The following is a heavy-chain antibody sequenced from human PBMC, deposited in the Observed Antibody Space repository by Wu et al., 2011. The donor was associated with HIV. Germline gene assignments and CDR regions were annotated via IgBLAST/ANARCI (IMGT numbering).Heavy chain of an antibody. V-gene: IGHV5-51*03. J-gene: IGHJ4*02. CDR3: ARGSVAGRIFDF. Sequence: VQLVQSGAEVKKPGESLKISCKGSGYSFTSDWIGWVRQMPGKGLEWMGIIFGGDSETTYSPSFQGQVTMSADKSISTAFLQWGSLRASDTALYYCARGSVAGRIFDFWGQGTLVTVSS. D-gene: IGHD6-19*01. CDR2: IFGGDSET. CDR1: GYSFTSDW.